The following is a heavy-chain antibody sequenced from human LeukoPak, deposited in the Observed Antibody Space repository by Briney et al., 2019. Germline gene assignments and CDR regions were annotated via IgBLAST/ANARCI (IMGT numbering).Heavy chain of an antibody. CDR3: AGSSSWDQFDY. CDR1: GGSISSSNYY. Sequence: KPSETLSLTCTVSGGSISSSNYYWDWIRQPPGKGLEWIGSMYYSGSTYYNPSLKSRVTISVDTSKNQFSLKLSSVTAADTAVFYCAGSSSWDQFDYWGQGTLVTVSS. V-gene: IGHV4-39*07. CDR2: MYYSGST. J-gene: IGHJ4*02. D-gene: IGHD6-13*01.